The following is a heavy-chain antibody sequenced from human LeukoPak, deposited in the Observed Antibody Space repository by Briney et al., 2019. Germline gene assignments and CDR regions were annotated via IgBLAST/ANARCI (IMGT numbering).Heavy chain of an antibody. CDR3: ARPYSCGWYPFEY. CDR1: GGSISSSSYY. Sequence: SEILSLTCTVSGGSISSSSYYWGWIRQPPGKGLEWIGSIYYSGSTYYNPSLKSRATISVDTSKNQFSLNLTSLSAADMAVYYCARPYSCGWYPFEYWGQGTLVTVSS. CDR2: IYYSGST. J-gene: IGHJ4*02. D-gene: IGHD6-19*01. V-gene: IGHV4-39*01.